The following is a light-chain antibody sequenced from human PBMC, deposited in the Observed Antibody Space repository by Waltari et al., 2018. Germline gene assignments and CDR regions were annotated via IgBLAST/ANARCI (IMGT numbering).Light chain of an antibody. V-gene: IGLV1-44*01. J-gene: IGLJ3*02. CDR1: SSNIGTYG. CDR3: AAWDDSLNAWV. CDR2: TDT. Sequence: QSVLTQPPSTSETPGQRVTISCSGSSSNIGTYGVNWYQQVPGTAPKLLIRTDTQRPSGVTARFSGSKSGTSASLSISGLQSEDEANYLCAAWDDSLNAWVFGGGTKLTVL.